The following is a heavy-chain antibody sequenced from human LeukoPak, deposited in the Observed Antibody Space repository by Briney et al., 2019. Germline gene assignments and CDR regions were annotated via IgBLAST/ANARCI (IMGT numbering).Heavy chain of an antibody. CDR3: AREDGDAFDI. V-gene: IGHV3-21*01. CDR2: ISSSSSYI. Sequence: GGSLRLSCAASGFTFSSYSMNWVRQAPGKGLEWVSSISSSSSYIYYADSVKGRFTISRDNAKNSLYLQMNSLRAEGTAVYYCAREDGDAFDIWGQGTMVTVSS. CDR1: GFTFSSYS. J-gene: IGHJ3*02.